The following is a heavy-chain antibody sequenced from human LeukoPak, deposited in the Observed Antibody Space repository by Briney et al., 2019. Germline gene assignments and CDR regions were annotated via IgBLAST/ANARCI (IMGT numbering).Heavy chain of an antibody. D-gene: IGHD2-2*02. CDR3: ARGDCSSTSCYNFDY. CDR2: IYHSGST. J-gene: IGHJ4*02. Sequence: SETLSLTCAVSGGSISSGGYSWSWIRQPPGKGLEWIGYIYHSGSTYYNPSLKSRVTISVDRSKNQFSLKLSSVTAADTAVYYCARGDCSSTSCYNFDYWGQGTLVTVSS. CDR1: GGSISSGGYS. V-gene: IGHV4-30-2*01.